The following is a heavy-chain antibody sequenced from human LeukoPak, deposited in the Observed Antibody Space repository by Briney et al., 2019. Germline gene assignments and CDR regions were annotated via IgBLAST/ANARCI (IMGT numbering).Heavy chain of an antibody. V-gene: IGHV1-18*01. Sequence: GASVNVSCKASGYTFTSYGISWVRQAPGQGLEWMGWISAYNGNTNYAQKLQGRVTMTTDTSTSTAYMELRSLRSDDTAVYYCARAPPHYGDYVDYYYYYMDVWGKGTTVTVSS. CDR2: ISAYNGNT. CDR1: GYTFTSYG. D-gene: IGHD4-17*01. CDR3: ARAPPHYGDYVDYYYYYMDV. J-gene: IGHJ6*03.